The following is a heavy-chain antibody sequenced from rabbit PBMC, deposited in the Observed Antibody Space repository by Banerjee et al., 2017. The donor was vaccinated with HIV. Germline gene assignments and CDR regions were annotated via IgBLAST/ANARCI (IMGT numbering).Heavy chain of an antibody. J-gene: IGHJ4*01. CDR2: ITYGGST. CDR1: GFDFSSYG. V-gene: IGHV1S39*01. Sequence: QEQLVESGGGLVTLGGSLKLSCKASGFDFSSYGVSWVRQAPGKGLEWIGYITYGGSTFYASWAKGRFTISKTSSTTVTLQMTSLTAADTATYFCARDLAGVTGWNFNLWGPGTLVTVS. D-gene: IGHD4-1*01. CDR3: ARDLAGVTGWNFNL.